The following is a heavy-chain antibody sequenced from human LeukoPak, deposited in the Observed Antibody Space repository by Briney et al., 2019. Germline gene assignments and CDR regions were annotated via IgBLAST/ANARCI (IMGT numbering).Heavy chain of an antibody. V-gene: IGHV4-59*08. J-gene: IGHJ4*02. Sequence: PSGTLSLTCTVSGGSISSYYWSWIRQPPGKGLEWIGYIYYSGSTNYNPSLKSRVTISVDTSKNQFSLKLSSVTAADTAVYYCARRLGGTSTGFDYWGQGTLVTVSS. CDR2: IYYSGST. CDR3: ARRLGGTSTGFDY. D-gene: IGHD2-2*01. CDR1: GGSISSYY.